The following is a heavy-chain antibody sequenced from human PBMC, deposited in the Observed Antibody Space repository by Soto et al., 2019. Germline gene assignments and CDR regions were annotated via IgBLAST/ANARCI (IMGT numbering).Heavy chain of an antibody. Sequence: SVNVSCKASGGTFSIYTISWVRQVAGQGLEWMGRIIPILGIANYAQKFQGRVTITADKSTSTAYMELSSLRSEDTAVYYCARDGYSGYGDYYYYMDVWGKGTTVTVSS. J-gene: IGHJ6*03. CDR1: GGTFSIYT. CDR3: ARDGYSGYGDYYYYMDV. CDR2: IIPILGIA. D-gene: IGHD5-12*01. V-gene: IGHV1-69*04.